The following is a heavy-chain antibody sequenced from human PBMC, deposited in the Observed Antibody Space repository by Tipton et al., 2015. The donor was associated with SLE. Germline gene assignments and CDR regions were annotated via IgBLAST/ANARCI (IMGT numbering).Heavy chain of an antibody. V-gene: IGHV4-39*07. Sequence: TLSLTCTVSGGSISSGGYYWSWIRQPPGKGLEWIGEINHSGSTNYNPPLKSRVTISVDTSKNQFSLKLSSVTAADTAVYYCARGGIAVAGLWFDPWGQGTLVTVSS. CDR2: INHSGST. CDR1: GGSISSGGYY. CDR3: ARGGIAVAGLWFDP. D-gene: IGHD6-19*01. J-gene: IGHJ5*02.